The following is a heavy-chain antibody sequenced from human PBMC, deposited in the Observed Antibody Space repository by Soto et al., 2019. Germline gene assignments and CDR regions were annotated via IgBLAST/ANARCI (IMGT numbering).Heavy chain of an antibody. Sequence: QVQLVQSGAEVKKPGASVKVSCEASGYPFSAFDINWVRQAGGQGLEWMGWMNPDSGDTAFAQRFQDRISMTRSTSISTAYMELGRLTSDDTAVYFCVRQPGGVATPGDDYWGQGTLFTVSS. V-gene: IGHV1-8*01. CDR3: VRQPGGVATPGDDY. D-gene: IGHD2-15*01. CDR2: MNPDSGDT. J-gene: IGHJ4*02. CDR1: GYPFSAFD.